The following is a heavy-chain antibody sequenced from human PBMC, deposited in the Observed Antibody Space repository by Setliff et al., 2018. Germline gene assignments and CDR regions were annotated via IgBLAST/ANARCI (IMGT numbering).Heavy chain of an antibody. D-gene: IGHD6-19*01. CDR3: AREQWLDPPGYYYMDV. CDR2: IYIGGSA. CDR1: GGSISSYD. Sequence: SETLSLTCTVSGGSISSYDWSWIRQPAGKGLEWIGHIYIGGSANYNPSLKSRVTMSIDTSKNQFSLKLNSVTAADMAVYYCAREQWLDPPGYYYMDVWAKGTTVTV. V-gene: IGHV4-4*07. J-gene: IGHJ6*03.